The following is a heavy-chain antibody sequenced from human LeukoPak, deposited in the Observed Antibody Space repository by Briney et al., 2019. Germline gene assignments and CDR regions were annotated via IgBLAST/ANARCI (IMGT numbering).Heavy chain of an antibody. V-gene: IGHV3-30*18. CDR1: GFTFSNYG. Sequence: GGSLRLSCAASGFTFSNYGLHWVRQAPGKGLEWLAVISYDGSNKYYADSVKGRFTISRDNSRNTLYLQMNSLRAEDTAVYYCAKAEYCTGARCYSAAFAYWGQGTLVTVS. D-gene: IGHD2-8*02. J-gene: IGHJ4*02. CDR2: ISYDGSNK. CDR3: AKAEYCTGARCYSAAFAY.